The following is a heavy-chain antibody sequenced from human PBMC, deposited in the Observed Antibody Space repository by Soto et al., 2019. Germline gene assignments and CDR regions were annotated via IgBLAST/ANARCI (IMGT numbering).Heavy chain of an antibody. D-gene: IGHD1-26*01. V-gene: IGHV4-39*01. CDR2: IYYSGST. J-gene: IGHJ4*02. CDR3: ARGLITGSQYSGGWYYFDS. CDR1: GGSISSSSYY. Sequence: PSETLSLTCTVSGGSISSSSYYWGWIRQPPGKGLEWIGSIYYSGSTYYNPSLKSRVTISVDTSKNQFSLKLSSVTAADTAVYYCARGLITGSQYSGGWYYFDSWGQG.